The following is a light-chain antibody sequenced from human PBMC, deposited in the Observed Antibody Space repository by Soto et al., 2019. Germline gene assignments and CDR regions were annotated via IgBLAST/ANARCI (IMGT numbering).Light chain of an antibody. CDR1: QGISSY. J-gene: IGKJ4*01. CDR2: AAS. CDR3: QQLNSYPGLT. Sequence: IQLTQSPSSLSASVGDRVTITCRASQGISSYLAWYQQKPGKAPKLLIYAASTLQSVVPSRFSGSGSGTDFTLTISSLQPEDFATYYCQQLNSYPGLTFGGGTKVDIK. V-gene: IGKV1-9*01.